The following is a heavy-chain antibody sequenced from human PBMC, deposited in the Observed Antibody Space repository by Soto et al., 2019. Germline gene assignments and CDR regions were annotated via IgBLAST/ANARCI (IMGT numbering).Heavy chain of an antibody. Sequence: LXLPCTVSNVSLSSYYWSWIRQPPGKGLEWIGYIYYSGSTNYNPSLKSRVTISVDTSKNQFSLKLSSVTAADTAVYYCARDTRGDRYFDYWGQGTLVTVSS. CDR2: IYYSGST. J-gene: IGHJ4*02. CDR3: ARDTRGDRYFDY. CDR1: NVSLSSYY. V-gene: IGHV4-59*01.